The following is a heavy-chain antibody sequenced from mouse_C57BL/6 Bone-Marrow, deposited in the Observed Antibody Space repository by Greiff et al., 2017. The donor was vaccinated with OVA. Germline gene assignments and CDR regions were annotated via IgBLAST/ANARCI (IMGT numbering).Heavy chain of an antibody. CDR3: ARDYDYDGFYAMDY. D-gene: IGHD2-4*01. V-gene: IGHV1-22*01. CDR2: INPNNGGT. CDR1: GYTFTDYN. Sequence: EVQLQQSGPELVKPGASVKMSCKASGYTFTDYNMHWVKQSHGKSLEWIGYINPNNGGTSYNQKFKGKATLTVNKSSSTAYMELRSLTSEESAVYYCARDYDYDGFYAMDYWGQGTSVTVSS. J-gene: IGHJ4*01.